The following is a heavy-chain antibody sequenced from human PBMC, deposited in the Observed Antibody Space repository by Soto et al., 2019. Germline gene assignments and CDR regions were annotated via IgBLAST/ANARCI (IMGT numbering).Heavy chain of an antibody. CDR2: ISDSSKYT. J-gene: IGHJ4*02. V-gene: IGHV3-11*05. CDR1: GFTFSDYY. D-gene: IGHD3-16*02. Sequence: VGSLRLSCTASGFTFSDYYRTWIRQSPGKGLEWISYISDSSKYTNYADSAKGRFTISRDNAKNSLYLQMNSLRAEDTAVYYCARGDDYVWGSYRFDYWGRGTLVTSPQ. CDR3: ARGDDYVWGSYRFDY.